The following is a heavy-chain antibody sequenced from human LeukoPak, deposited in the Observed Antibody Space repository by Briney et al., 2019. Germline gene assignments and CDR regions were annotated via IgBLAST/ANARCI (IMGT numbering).Heavy chain of an antibody. Sequence: SETLSLSCTVSGGSISSYYWSWIRQPPGKGLEWIGYIYYSGSTNYNPSLKSRVTISVDTSKNQFSLKLSSVTAADTAVYYCARQSLDAFDIWGQGAMVTVSS. CDR3: ARQSLDAFDI. CDR1: GGSISSYY. J-gene: IGHJ3*02. CDR2: IYYSGST. V-gene: IGHV4-59*08.